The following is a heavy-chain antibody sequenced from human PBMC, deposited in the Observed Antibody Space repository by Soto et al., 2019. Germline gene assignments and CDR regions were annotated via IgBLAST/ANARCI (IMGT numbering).Heavy chain of an antibody. CDR3: AKGSIEYSASVDN. J-gene: IGHJ4*02. V-gene: IGHV3-23*01. D-gene: IGHD5-12*01. CDR2: ISARGGSL. CDR1: GFSFSSYA. Sequence: EVQLLESGGGLVQPGGSLRLSCAASGFSFSSYAMVWVRQAPGKGLEWVSVISARGGSLYFADSVKGRFTISRDNSKNVLSLELNSLRAEDTAIYFWAKGSIEYSASVDNWGQGTLVVGSS.